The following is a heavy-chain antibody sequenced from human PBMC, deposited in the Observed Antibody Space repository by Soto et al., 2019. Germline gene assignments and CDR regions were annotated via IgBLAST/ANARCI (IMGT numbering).Heavy chain of an antibody. CDR3: AKDDMIQHVRGAFDI. CDR2: INQDGSQK. V-gene: IGHV3-7*03. D-gene: IGHD3-22*01. Sequence: GGSLRLSCATSGFTFSKHGMSWVRQAPGKGLEWVARINQDGSQKFHLDSVKGRFTISRDNSKNTLYLQMNSLRAEDTAVYYCAKDDMIQHVRGAFDIWGQGTMVTVSS. J-gene: IGHJ3*02. CDR1: GFTFSKHG.